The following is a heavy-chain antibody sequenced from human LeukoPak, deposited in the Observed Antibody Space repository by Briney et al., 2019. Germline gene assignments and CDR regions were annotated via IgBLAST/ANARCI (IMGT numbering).Heavy chain of an antibody. CDR1: GFTFSSYA. V-gene: IGHV3-23*01. Sequence: GGSLRLSCAASGFTFSSYAMSWVGQAPGKGLEWVSAISGSGGSTYYADSVKGRFTISRDNYMHTPYLQMSSLRADDTAVYYCAKGKLGYCSGGSCYSFDYWGQRTLVTVSS. J-gene: IGHJ4*02. CDR2: ISGSGGST. D-gene: IGHD2-15*01. CDR3: AKGKLGYCSGGSCYSFDY.